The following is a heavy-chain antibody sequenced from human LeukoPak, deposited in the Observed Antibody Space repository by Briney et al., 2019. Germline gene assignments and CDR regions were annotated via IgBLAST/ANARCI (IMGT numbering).Heavy chain of an antibody. CDR3: ARDLKMGYSSGRYSWGTGSSNDY. J-gene: IGHJ4*02. D-gene: IGHD6-19*01. CDR2: ISPSTGGT. CDR1: GYTFINYN. V-gene: IGHV1-46*01. Sequence: ASVKVSCKASGYTFINYNMHWVRQAPGQGPEWMGMISPSTGGTSYEQKFQGRVTMTRDMSTSTVYMELSSLRSEDTAVYYCARDLKMGYSSGRYSWGTGSSNDYWGQGTLVTVSS.